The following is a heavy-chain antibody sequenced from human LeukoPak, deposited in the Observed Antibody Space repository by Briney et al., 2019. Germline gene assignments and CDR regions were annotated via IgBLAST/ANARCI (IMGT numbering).Heavy chain of an antibody. V-gene: IGHV4-39*01. J-gene: IGHJ6*02. CDR2: IYYSGST. CDR3: ASVSYYYYGMDV. Sequence: SETLSLTCTVSGGSISSSSYYWGWIRQPPGTGLEWIGSIYYSGSTYYNPSLKSRVTISVDTSKNQFSLKLSSVTAADTAVYYCASVSYYYYGMDVWGQGTTVTVSS. CDR1: GGSISSSSYY.